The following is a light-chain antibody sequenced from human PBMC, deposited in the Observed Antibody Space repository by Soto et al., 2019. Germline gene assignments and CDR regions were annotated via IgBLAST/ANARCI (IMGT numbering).Light chain of an antibody. CDR3: SSYADRNYV. Sequence: QSVLPQPPSASGSPGQSVTISCTGTSSDVGDYDYVSWYQQYPGKAPKLIIYEVSRRPSGVPDRFSGSKTGNTASLTVSGLQAEDEADYYCSSYADRNYVFGTGTKVTVL. J-gene: IGLJ1*01. CDR1: SSDVGDYDY. V-gene: IGLV2-8*01. CDR2: EVS.